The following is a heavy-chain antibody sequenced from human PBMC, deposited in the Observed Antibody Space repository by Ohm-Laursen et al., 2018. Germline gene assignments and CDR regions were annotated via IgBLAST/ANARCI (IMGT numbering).Heavy chain of an antibody. J-gene: IGHJ6*02. Sequence: SLRLSCAASGFAFISYAMHWVRQAPGKGLEWVSAISGSGGSTYYADSVKGRFTISRDNSKNTLYLQMNSLRAEDTAVYYCAKDLIMDTAMVRYYYGMDVWGQGTTVTVSS. CDR1: GFAFISYA. CDR2: ISGSGGST. CDR3: AKDLIMDTAMVRYYYGMDV. D-gene: IGHD5-18*01. V-gene: IGHV3-23*01.